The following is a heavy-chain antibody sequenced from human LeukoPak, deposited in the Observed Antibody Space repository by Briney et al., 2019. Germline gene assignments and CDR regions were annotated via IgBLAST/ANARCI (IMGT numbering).Heavy chain of an antibody. Sequence: SVKVSCKASGFTFTSSAMQWVRQARGQRLEWIGWIVVGSGNTNYAQKFQERVTITRDMSTSTAYMELSSLRSEDTAVYYCAAKLPVVGATWFDPWGQGTLVTVSS. D-gene: IGHD1-26*01. CDR1: GFTFTSSA. CDR2: IVVGSGNT. CDR3: AAKLPVVGATWFDP. V-gene: IGHV1-58*02. J-gene: IGHJ5*02.